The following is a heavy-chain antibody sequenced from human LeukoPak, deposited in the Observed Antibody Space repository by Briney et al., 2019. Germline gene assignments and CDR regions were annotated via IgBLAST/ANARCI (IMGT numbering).Heavy chain of an antibody. CDR1: GGSISSSSYY. D-gene: IGHD3-9*01. CDR3: ARGPYYDILTGYRYGIDY. Sequence: SETLSLTCTVSGGSISSSSYYWGWIRQPPGKGLEWIGSIYYSGSTNYNPSLKSRVTISVDTSKNQFSLKLSSVTAADTAVYYCARGPYYDILTGYRYGIDYWGQGTLVTVSS. CDR2: IYYSGST. J-gene: IGHJ4*02. V-gene: IGHV4-39*07.